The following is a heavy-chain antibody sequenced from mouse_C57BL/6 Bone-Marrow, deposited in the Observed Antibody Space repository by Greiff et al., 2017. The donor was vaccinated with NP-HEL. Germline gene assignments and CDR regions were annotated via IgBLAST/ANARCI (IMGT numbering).Heavy chain of an antibody. V-gene: IGHV1-54*01. J-gene: IGHJ4*01. Sequence: VQLQQSGAELVRPGTSVKVSCKASGYAFTNYLIEWVKQRPGQGLEWIGVINPGSGGTNYNEKFKGKATLTADKSSSTAYMQLSSLTSEDSAVYFCARSYYYGSSLGYWGQGTSVTVSS. D-gene: IGHD1-1*01. CDR2: INPGSGGT. CDR3: ARSYYYGSSLGY. CDR1: GYAFTNYL.